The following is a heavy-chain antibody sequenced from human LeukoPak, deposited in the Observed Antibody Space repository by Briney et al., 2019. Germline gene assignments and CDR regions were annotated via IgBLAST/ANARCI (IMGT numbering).Heavy chain of an antibody. J-gene: IGHJ4*02. CDR3: ARGRKDYYDSSGHYYFDY. Sequence: SETLSLTCAVYGGSFSGYYWSWIRQPPGEGLEWIGEINHSGSTNYNPSLKSRVTISVDTSKNQFSLKLSSVTAADTAVYYCARGRKDYYDSSGHYYFDYWGQGTLVTVSS. D-gene: IGHD3-22*01. CDR2: INHSGST. V-gene: IGHV4-34*01. CDR1: GGSFSGYY.